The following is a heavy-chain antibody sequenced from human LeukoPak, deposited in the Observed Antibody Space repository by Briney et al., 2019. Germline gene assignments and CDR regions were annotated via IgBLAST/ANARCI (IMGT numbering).Heavy chain of an antibody. D-gene: IGHD1-7*01. V-gene: IGHV4-38-2*02. Sequence: SETLSLTCTVSGGSISSYYWSWIRQPPGKGLEWIGSIYHSGSTYYNPSLKSRVTISVDTSKNQFSLKLSSVTAADTAVYYCARDLYNWNYIWFDPWGQGTLVTVSS. CDR3: ARDLYNWNYIWFDP. CDR1: GGSISSYY. J-gene: IGHJ5*02. CDR2: IYHSGST.